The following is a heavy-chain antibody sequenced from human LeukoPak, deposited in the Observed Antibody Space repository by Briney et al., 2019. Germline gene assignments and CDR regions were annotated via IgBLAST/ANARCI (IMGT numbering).Heavy chain of an antibody. J-gene: IGHJ3*01. Sequence: GGSLRLSCVPSGFTVTYNYMSWVRQAPGKGLEWVSVIYSDGTTYYADSVKGRFTISKHISKNTMYLQMNSLRVEDTAMYYCASSDFGAYVGAFDVWGQGTRVVVSS. CDR1: GFTVTYNY. CDR3: ASSDFGAYVGAFDV. CDR2: IYSDGTT. V-gene: IGHV3-53*04. D-gene: IGHD4-17*01.